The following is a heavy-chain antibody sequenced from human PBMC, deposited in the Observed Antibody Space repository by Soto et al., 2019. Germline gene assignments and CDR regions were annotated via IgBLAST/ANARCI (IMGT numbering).Heavy chain of an antibody. Sequence: QVQLVQSGAEVKKPGSSVKVSCKASGDTFSSYTINWVRQAPGQGLEWMGRIIPLQGIANYAQKFRGRVTITVDKSTTTAYMELSSLRSEDTAIYYCAREDCSSANCFYYFDYWGQGGLVTVSS. V-gene: IGHV1-69*08. CDR2: IIPLQGIA. CDR1: GDTFSSYT. CDR3: AREDCSSANCFYYFDY. J-gene: IGHJ4*02. D-gene: IGHD2-2*01.